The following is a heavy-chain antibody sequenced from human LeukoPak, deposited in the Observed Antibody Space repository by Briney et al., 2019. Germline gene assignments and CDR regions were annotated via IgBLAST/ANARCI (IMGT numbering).Heavy chain of an antibody. CDR3: VTTVTAGEFDC. D-gene: IGHD4-17*01. Sequence: GRSLRLSCAASGFTFSSYGMHWVRQAPGKGLEWVAVIWYDGSNKYYADSVKGRFTISRDNSKNTLYLQMNSLRAEDTAVYYCVTTVTAGEFDCWGQGTLVTVSS. CDR1: GFTFSSYG. J-gene: IGHJ4*02. CDR2: IWYDGSNK. V-gene: IGHV3-33*01.